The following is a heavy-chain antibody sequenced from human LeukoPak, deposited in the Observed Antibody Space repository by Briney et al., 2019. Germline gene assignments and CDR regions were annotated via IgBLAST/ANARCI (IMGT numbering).Heavy chain of an antibody. Sequence: PGRTLRLSCAASGFILSSYTLHWVSQAPGKGLEWGTFISKDGRTEDYTDSAKGRFTISRDNSKDTLLLQMNSLRLEDTAVYYCARDLEEDYSNWYFDLWGRGTLVT. CDR2: ISKDGRTE. J-gene: IGHJ2*01. V-gene: IGHV3-30*04. CDR1: GFILSSYT. D-gene: IGHD2-15*01. CDR3: ARDLEEDYSNWYFDL.